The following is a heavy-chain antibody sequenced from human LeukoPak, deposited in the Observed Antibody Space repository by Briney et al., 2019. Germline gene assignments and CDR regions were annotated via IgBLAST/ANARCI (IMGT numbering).Heavy chain of an antibody. V-gene: IGHV4-34*01. CDR2: INHIGST. CDR3: ARTSDFWSGYHDY. Sequence: SETLSLTCAVYGGSFSGYYWSWIPQPPGRGLEWIGEINHIGSTNYNPPLKSRVTISVDTSKNQFSLKLSSVTAADTAVYYCARTSDFWSGYHDYWGQGTLVTVSS. D-gene: IGHD3-3*01. J-gene: IGHJ4*02. CDR1: GGSFSGYY.